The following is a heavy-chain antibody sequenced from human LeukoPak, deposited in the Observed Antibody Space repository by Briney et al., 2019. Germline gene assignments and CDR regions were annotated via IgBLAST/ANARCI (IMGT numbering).Heavy chain of an antibody. CDR3: ARVGRGYGDFNWFDP. V-gene: IGHV1-69*13. Sequence: GASVKVSCKTSGYTFTNYDINWVRQAPGQGLEWMGGIIPIFGTANYAQKFQGRVTITADESTSTAYMELSSLRSEDTAVYYCARVGRGYGDFNWFDPWGQGTLVTVSS. CDR2: IIPIFGTA. CDR1: GYTFTNYD. J-gene: IGHJ5*02. D-gene: IGHD4-17*01.